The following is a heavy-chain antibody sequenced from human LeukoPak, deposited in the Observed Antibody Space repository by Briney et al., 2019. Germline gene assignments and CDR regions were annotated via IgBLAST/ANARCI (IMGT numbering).Heavy chain of an antibody. J-gene: IGHJ4*02. Sequence: GASVKVSCKVSGYTLTELSMHWVRQAPGKGLEWMGGFDPEDGETIYAQKFQGRVTMTEGTSTDTAYMELSSLRSEDTAVYYCATGRYYDSSGYSFDYWGQGTLVTVSS. CDR1: GYTLTELS. CDR2: FDPEDGET. D-gene: IGHD3-22*01. CDR3: ATGRYYDSSGYSFDY. V-gene: IGHV1-24*01.